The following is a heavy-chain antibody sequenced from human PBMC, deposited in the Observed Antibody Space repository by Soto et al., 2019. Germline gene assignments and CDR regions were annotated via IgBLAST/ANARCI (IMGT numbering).Heavy chain of an antibody. CDR2: IFYSGNT. J-gene: IGHJ4*02. Sequence: PSETLSLTCTVSGGSISSNTYYWEWIRQPPGKGLEWIGTIFYSGNTYYNPSLRSRVTMSVDSSKNQLSLKLSSVTAADTAVYYCAKNWNWGSLVHWGQGTLVTVSS. CDR3: AKNWNWGSLVH. D-gene: IGHD7-27*01. CDR1: GGSISSNTYY. V-gene: IGHV4-39*01.